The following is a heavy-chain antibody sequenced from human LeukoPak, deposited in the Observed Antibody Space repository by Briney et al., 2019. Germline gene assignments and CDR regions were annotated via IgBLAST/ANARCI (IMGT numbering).Heavy chain of an antibody. V-gene: IGHV4-59*08. CDR1: GGSISNKY. CDR2: VYYTGST. CDR3: ARLRPWYSSSWVGWFDP. D-gene: IGHD6-13*01. J-gene: IGHJ5*02. Sequence: SETLSLTCSLSGGSISNKYWSWIRQAPGKGLEWIGYVYYTGSTSYNPSLKSRVTISLDTSKKQFSLKLTSVTAADTAVYYCARLRPWYSSSWVGWFDPWGQGTLVTVSS.